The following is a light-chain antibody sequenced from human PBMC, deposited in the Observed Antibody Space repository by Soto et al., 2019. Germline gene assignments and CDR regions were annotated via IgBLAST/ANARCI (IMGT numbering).Light chain of an antibody. CDR3: SSYRSSDTQV. J-gene: IGLJ2*01. V-gene: IGLV2-14*01. Sequence: QSALTRPASVSGSPGQSITISCTGTSSDVGGYNYVSWYQQHPGKAPKLMIYDVNNRPSGVSNRFSGSKSGNTAYLTISGLQAEDEADYYCSSYRSSDTQVFGGGTKLTVL. CDR2: DVN. CDR1: SSDVGGYNY.